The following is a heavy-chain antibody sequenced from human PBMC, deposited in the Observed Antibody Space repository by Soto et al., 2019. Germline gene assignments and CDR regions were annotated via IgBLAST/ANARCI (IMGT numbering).Heavy chain of an antibody. CDR2: IYTGDST. Sequence: EVQLVESGGGLIQPGGSLRLSCAVSGFTVSNNYMSWVRQAPGKGLEWVSVIYTGDSTYYADSVKGRFTISRDNSENTLYLQMNSLRAEDTAVYYCARSPHSNGDSWGQGTLVTVSS. J-gene: IGHJ4*02. V-gene: IGHV3-53*01. CDR3: ARSPHSNGDS. CDR1: GFTVSNNY. D-gene: IGHD3-22*01.